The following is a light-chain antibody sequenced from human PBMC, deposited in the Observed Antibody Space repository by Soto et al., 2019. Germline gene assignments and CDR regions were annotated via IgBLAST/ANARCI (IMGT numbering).Light chain of an antibody. V-gene: IGKV1-9*01. J-gene: IGKJ5*01. Sequence: DIQLTQSPSFLSASVGDRVTITCRASQAIDTYLAWYQQKPGKAPKLLIYAASLLQSGVPSRFSGSGSGTEFTRTINSLQPEDFASYYCQQLNSFPLIFGQGTRLEIK. CDR2: AAS. CDR3: QQLNSFPLI. CDR1: QAIDTY.